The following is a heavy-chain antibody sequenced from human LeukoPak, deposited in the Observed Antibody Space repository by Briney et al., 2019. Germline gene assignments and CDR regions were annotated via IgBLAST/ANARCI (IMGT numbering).Heavy chain of an antibody. CDR3: VKGLAAAGTNC. V-gene: IGHV3-64D*09. J-gene: IGHJ4*02. CDR2: ISSNGGST. D-gene: IGHD6-13*01. CDR1: GFTFSSYA. Sequence: GGSLRLSCSASGFTFSSYAMHWVRQAPGKGLEYASTISSNGGSTYYADSVKGRFTISRDNSKNTLYLQMSSLRAEDTAVYYCVKGLAAAGTNCWGQGTLVTVSS.